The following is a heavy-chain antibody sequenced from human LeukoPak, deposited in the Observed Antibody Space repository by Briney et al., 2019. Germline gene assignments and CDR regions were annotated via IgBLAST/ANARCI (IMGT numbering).Heavy chain of an antibody. CDR1: GGSIISTSYF. J-gene: IGHJ4*02. Sequence: SETLSLTCTVSGGSIISTSYFWGWIRQPPGKGLEWIGSIYYSGSTDYNPSLKTRVTISVDTSKNQFSLKLTSVTAADSAVYFCATTSVTEFDFDYWGQGTLVTVSS. D-gene: IGHD4-17*01. V-gene: IGHV4-39*07. CDR3: ATTSVTEFDFDY. CDR2: IYYSGST.